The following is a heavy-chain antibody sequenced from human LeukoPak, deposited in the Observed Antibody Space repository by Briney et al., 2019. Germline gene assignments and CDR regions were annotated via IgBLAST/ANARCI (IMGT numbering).Heavy chain of an antibody. CDR3: GRTGTVGAFDI. CDR1: GFTFSSYG. Sequence: PGGSLRLSCAASGFTFSSYGMRWDRKAPGKGLEWVAVIWYDGSNKYYADSVKGRFTISRDNSKNKLYLQMNSLRAEDTAVYYCGRTGTVGAFDIWGQGTMVTVSS. J-gene: IGHJ3*02. D-gene: IGHD4-23*01. V-gene: IGHV3-33*01. CDR2: IWYDGSNK.